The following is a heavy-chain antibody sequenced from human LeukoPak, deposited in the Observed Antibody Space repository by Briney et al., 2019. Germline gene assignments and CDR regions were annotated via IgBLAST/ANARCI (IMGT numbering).Heavy chain of an antibody. CDR3: ARWVVNNRNWYFDL. CDR2: IYPGDSDT. Sequence: GESLKISCKGSGYSFTRNWIGWVRQMPGKGLEWMAIIYPGDSDTRYSPSFQGQVTISADKSINTAYLQWSSLKASDTAMYYCARWVVNNRNWYFDLWGRGTLVTVSS. J-gene: IGHJ2*01. V-gene: IGHV5-51*01. D-gene: IGHD4-23*01. CDR1: GYSFTRNW.